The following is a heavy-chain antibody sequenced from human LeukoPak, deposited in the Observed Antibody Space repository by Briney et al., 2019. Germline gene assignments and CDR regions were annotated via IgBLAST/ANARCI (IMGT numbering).Heavy chain of an antibody. CDR2: ISGSGAST. Sequence: PGGSLRLSCSGSGFTFSAETMHWVRQAPGKGLEWISGISGSGASTYYADSVKGRFTISRDDSRNTLYLQMNSLRAEDTAVYYCARQQWMRGYYFDYWGQGTLVTVSS. J-gene: IGHJ4*02. CDR3: ARQQWMRGYYFDY. CDR1: GFTFSAET. D-gene: IGHD6-19*01. V-gene: IGHV3-23*01.